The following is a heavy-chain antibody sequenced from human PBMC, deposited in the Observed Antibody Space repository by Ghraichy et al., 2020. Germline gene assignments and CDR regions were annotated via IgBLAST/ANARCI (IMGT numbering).Heavy chain of an antibody. CDR1: GGSISSNNW. D-gene: IGHD4-17*01. CDR3: ARGGYGDNRSFDP. Sequence: SETLSLTCAVSGGSISSNNWWSWVRQPPGKGLEWIGEIYHTGSTNYIPSLRSRVTISVDKSKNQFSLKLTSVTAADTAVYYCARGGYGDNRSFDPWGPGTLVTVSS. J-gene: IGHJ5*02. CDR2: IYHTGST. V-gene: IGHV4-4*02.